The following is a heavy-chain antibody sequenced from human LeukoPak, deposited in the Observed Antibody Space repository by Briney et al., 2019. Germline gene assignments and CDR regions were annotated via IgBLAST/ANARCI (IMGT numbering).Heavy chain of an antibody. CDR2: IYSGGST. V-gene: IGHV3-53*01. CDR1: GFTVSSNY. J-gene: IGHJ6*03. Sequence: EPGGSLRLSCAASGFTVSSNYMSRVRQAPGKGLEWVSVIYSGGSTYYADSVKGRFTISRDNSKNTLYLQMNSLRAEDTAVHYCARVSSSWPYYYYYYMDVWGKGTTVTVSS. CDR3: ARVSSSWPYYYYYYMDV. D-gene: IGHD6-13*01.